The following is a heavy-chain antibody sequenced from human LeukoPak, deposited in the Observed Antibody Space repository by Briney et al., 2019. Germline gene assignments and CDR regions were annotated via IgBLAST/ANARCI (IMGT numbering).Heavy chain of an antibody. J-gene: IGHJ4*02. D-gene: IGHD6-13*01. Sequence: KPSAALSLTCAVYGASFCGYFWSWSRQPPGKGLEWIGRIYTSGSNNYNPSLKSRVTMSVDTSKNQFSLKLSSVTAADTAVYYCAGGSSSWYYVYYFDYWGQGTLVTVPS. CDR1: GASFCGYF. V-gene: IGHV4-59*10. CDR2: IYTSGSN. CDR3: AGGSSSWYYVYYFDY.